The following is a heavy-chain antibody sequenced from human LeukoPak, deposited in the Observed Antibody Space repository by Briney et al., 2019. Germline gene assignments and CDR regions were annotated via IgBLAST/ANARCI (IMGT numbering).Heavy chain of an antibody. CDR3: ARMYSGTSYYFDF. D-gene: IGHD1-26*01. V-gene: IGHV4-59*01. J-gene: IGHJ4*02. CDR2: FAYSGST. Sequence: SETLSLTCSVSGVSISDYHWIWIRQPPAKGLEWLGYFAYSGSTRYNPSLKSRVTMSVDTSKNQFSLRLISVAAADTAVYYCARMYSGTSYYFDFWGQGTLVTVSS. CDR1: GVSISDYH.